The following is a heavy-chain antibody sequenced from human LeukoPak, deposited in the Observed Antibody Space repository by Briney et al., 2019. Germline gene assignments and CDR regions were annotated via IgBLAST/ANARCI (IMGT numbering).Heavy chain of an antibody. CDR2: ICPGDSDT. V-gene: IGHV5-51*01. CDR3: ARHGAVAAAAYTTFDY. J-gene: IGHJ4*02. D-gene: IGHD6-13*01. Sequence: ESLKISCKGSGYSFTSYWIGWVRQMPGKGLEWMGIICPGDSDTRYSPSFQGQVTISADKSISTAYLQWSSLKASDTAMYYCARHGAVAAAAYTTFDYWGQGTLVTVSS. CDR1: GYSFTSYW.